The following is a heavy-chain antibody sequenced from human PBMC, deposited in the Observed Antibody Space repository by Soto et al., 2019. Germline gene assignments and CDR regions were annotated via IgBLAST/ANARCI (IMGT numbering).Heavy chain of an antibody. V-gene: IGHV1-69*01. CDR1: GGTFSSYA. J-gene: IGHJ4*02. CDR3: AKDRGGCREGFDYFDY. CDR2: IIPIFGTA. Sequence: QVQLVQSGAEVKKPGSLVEVSCKASGGTFSSYAISWVRQAPGQGLEWMGGIIPIFGTANYAQKFQGRVTITADESTRTAYMEPSSLRTEDTAVYYCAKDRGGCREGFDYFDYWGQGTLVTVSS. D-gene: IGHD3-16*01.